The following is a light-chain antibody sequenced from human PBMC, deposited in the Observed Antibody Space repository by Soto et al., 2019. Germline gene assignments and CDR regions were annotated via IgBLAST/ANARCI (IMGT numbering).Light chain of an antibody. CDR1: QGISNY. Sequence: IQMTQSPSSLSASVGDRVTITCRTSQGISNYLAWYQQKSGKAPKLLIYLASTLRSGVSSRFSGSRSGTDFTLNISRLQPEDVATYYCHKYNSDPIFGGGTTVDIX. V-gene: IGKV1-27*01. J-gene: IGKJ4*01. CDR3: HKYNSDPI. CDR2: LAS.